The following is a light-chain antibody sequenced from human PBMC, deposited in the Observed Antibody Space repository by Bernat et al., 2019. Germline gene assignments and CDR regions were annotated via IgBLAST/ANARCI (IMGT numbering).Light chain of an antibody. CDR1: QDISIS. J-gene: IGKJ1*01. CDR2: SAS. V-gene: IGKV1-16*02. Sequence: DIQMTQSPTLLSASVGDKVTITCRASQDISISLAWFQQKPGRAPKSLIYSASILQSEFPSKFSGSVYGTDFSLTISSLHPGDSATYYCQQYHVYPPTFGQGTKVEIK. CDR3: QQYHVYPPT.